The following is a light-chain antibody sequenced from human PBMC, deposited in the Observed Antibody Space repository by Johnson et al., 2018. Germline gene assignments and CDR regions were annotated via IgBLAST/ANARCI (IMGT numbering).Light chain of an antibody. CDR3: GTWDSSMSAGNV. V-gene: IGLV1-51*02. J-gene: IGLJ1*01. CDR2: ENN. CDR1: SSNIGNNY. Sequence: QSVLTQPPSVSAAPGQKVTISCSGSSSNIGNNYVSWYQQLPGTAPKLLIYENNKRPSGIPSRFSGSQTGTSTPRGIPGLHNWDEADSYYGTWDSSMSAGNVFGTGTKVTVL.